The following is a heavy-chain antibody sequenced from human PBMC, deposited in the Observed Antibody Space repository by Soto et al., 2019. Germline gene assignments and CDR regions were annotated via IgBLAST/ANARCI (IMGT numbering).Heavy chain of an antibody. CDR2: IYYSGST. CDR1: GGSISSSSYY. J-gene: IGHJ4*02. CDR3: ARGRIRAARRFDY. V-gene: IGHV4-39*07. Sequence: SETLSLTCTVSGGSISSSSYYWGWIRQPPGKGLEWIGSIYYSGSTYYNPSLKSRVTISVDTSKSQFSLKLSSVTAADTAVYYVARGRIRAARRFDYWGQGTLVTVSS. D-gene: IGHD2-15*01.